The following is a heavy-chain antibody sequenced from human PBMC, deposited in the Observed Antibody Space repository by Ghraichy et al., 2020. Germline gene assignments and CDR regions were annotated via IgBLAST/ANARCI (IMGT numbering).Heavy chain of an antibody. CDR1: GYTFTSYY. D-gene: IGHD3-10*01. Sequence: ASVKVSCKASGYTFTSYYMHWVRQAPGQGLEWMGIINPSGGSTSYAQKFQGRVTMTRDTSTSTVYMELSSLRSEDTAVYYCARDSYYGSGSYYNWYYYYYMDVWGKGTTVTVSS. J-gene: IGHJ6*03. CDR2: INPSGGST. V-gene: IGHV1-46*03. CDR3: ARDSYYGSGSYYNWYYYYYMDV.